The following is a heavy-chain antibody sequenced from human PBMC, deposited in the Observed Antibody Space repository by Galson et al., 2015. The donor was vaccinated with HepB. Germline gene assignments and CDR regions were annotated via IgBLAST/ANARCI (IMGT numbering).Heavy chain of an antibody. Sequence: SLRLSCAASGFTFSNYWMHWVRQAPGKGLVWVSRINSDGSSTSYADSVKGRFTISRDNAKNTLYLQMNSLRAEDTAVYYCARGQTWRGYFQHWGQGTLVTVSS. V-gene: IGHV3-74*01. J-gene: IGHJ1*01. CDR2: INSDGSST. CDR3: ARGQTWRGYFQH. CDR1: GFTFSNYW.